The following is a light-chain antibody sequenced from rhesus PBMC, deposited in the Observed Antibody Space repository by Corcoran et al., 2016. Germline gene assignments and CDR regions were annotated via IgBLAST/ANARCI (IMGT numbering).Light chain of an antibody. CDR2: RTL. CDR1: SSVSTS. CDR3: QQGNSIPFT. J-gene: IGKJ3*01. Sequence: EIVLTQSPTSMAVSQGERVTISCTASSSVSTSYLHWYQQKPGSPPRLLVYRTLSLASGVPARFSGSGSGTSYTLTISSMEAEDAANYYCQQGNSIPFTFGPGTKLDIK. V-gene: IGKV3-42*01.